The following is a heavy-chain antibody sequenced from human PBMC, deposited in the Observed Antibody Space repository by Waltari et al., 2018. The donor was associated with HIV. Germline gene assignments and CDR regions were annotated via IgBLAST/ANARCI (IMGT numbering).Heavy chain of an antibody. CDR3: TRHKPPRIGAFDWFDP. CDR1: GFNVGDYA. V-gene: IGHV3-49*03. J-gene: IGHJ5*02. Sequence: EVRLVESGGVLVQTGRSPGLSCSSSGFNVGDYAISWFRLAPGKGLEWVGLIRSTSYGGATDFAASVRGRFSISRDDSKGIAFLQMDYLQSEDTAVYYCTRHKPPRIGAFDWFDPWGQGTRVTVSS. D-gene: IGHD2-15*01. CDR2: IRSTSYGGAT.